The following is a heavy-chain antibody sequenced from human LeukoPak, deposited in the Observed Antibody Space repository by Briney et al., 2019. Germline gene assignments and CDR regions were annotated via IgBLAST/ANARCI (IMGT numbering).Heavy chain of an antibody. D-gene: IGHD2-15*01. V-gene: IGHV3-23*01. J-gene: IGHJ4*02. Sequence: GGSLRPSCAASGFTFSSYAMSWVRQAPGKGLEWVSAISGSGGSTYYADSVKGRFTISRDNSKNTLYLQMNSLRAEDTAVYYCAKTNGGSCYSHIDYWGQGTLVTVSS. CDR3: AKTNGGSCYSHIDY. CDR2: ISGSGGST. CDR1: GFTFSSYA.